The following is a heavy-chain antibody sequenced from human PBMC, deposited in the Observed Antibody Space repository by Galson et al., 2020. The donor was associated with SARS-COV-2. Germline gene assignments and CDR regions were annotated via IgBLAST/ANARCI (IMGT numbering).Heavy chain of an antibody. D-gene: IGHD5-12*01. CDR1: GFSLNTSGMC. CDR3: ARVDMVGATPAFHF. V-gene: IGHV2-70*01. J-gene: IGHJ3*01. CDR2: IDWADDK. Sequence: SGPTLVKPTETLRLTCTFSGFSLNTSGMCVGWIRQPPGKALEWPAIIDWADDKYYNSSLKTRLTISKDTSKQQVVLSLTNMDPVDTAMYFCARVDMVGATPAFHFWGQGTMVIVSS.